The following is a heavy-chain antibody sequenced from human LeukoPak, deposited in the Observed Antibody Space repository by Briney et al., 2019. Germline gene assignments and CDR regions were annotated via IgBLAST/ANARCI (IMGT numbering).Heavy chain of an antibody. CDR2: IYYSGST. Sequence: TSETLSLTCTVSGGSISSYHWSWIRQPPGKGLEWIGYIYYSGSTNYNLSLKSRVTISVDTSKNQFSLKLSSVTAADTAVYYCARQSCNGGSCYLFDYWGQGSLVTVSS. V-gene: IGHV4-59*08. CDR1: GGSISSYH. CDR3: ARQSCNGGSCYLFDY. D-gene: IGHD2-15*01. J-gene: IGHJ4*02.